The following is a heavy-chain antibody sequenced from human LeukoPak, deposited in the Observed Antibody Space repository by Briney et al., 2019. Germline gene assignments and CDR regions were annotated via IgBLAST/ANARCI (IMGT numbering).Heavy chain of an antibody. Sequence: GASVKVSCKASGYTFTGYYMHWVRQAPGQGLEWMGWINPNSGGTNYAQKFQGRVTMTRDTSISTAYMGLSRLRSDDTAVYYCARVLPIIRFLEWPRYMDVWGKGTTVTVSS. D-gene: IGHD3-3*01. V-gene: IGHV1-2*02. J-gene: IGHJ6*03. CDR3: ARVLPIIRFLEWPRYMDV. CDR1: GYTFTGYY. CDR2: INPNSGGT.